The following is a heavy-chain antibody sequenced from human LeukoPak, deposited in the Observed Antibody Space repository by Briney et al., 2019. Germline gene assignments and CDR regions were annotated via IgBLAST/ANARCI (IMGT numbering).Heavy chain of an antibody. CDR1: GFAFSSYG. J-gene: IGHJ2*01. D-gene: IGHD4-17*01. V-gene: IGHV3-30*18. CDR2: ISHDGSNK. Sequence: GRSLRLSCAASGFAFSSYGMHWVRQAPGKGLQWVAVISHDGSNKYYADSVKGRFTISRDNSENTLYLQMNSLRAEDTAVYYCAKIGDYVSWYFDLWGRGTLVTVSS. CDR3: AKIGDYVSWYFDL.